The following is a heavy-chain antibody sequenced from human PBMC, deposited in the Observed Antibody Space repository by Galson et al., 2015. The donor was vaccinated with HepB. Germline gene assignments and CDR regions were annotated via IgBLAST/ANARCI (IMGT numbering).Heavy chain of an antibody. D-gene: IGHD4-17*01. CDR3: ARDRGDYVLDWYFDL. J-gene: IGHJ2*01. CDR2: INPNSGGT. CDR1: GYTFTGYY. Sequence: SCKASGYTFTGYYMHWVRQAPGQGLEWMGWINPNSGGTNYAQKFQGRVTMTRDTSISTAYMELSRLRSDDTAVYYCARDRGDYVLDWYFDLWGRGTLVTVSS. V-gene: IGHV1-2*02.